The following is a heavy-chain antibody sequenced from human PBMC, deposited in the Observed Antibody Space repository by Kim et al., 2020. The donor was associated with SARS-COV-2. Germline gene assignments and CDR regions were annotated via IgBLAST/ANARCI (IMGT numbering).Heavy chain of an antibody. Sequence: NTHYPDSVKGRFTITRDNFQNTVYLHMSSLRAEDTAIYYCATWPQSHFDYWGQGTLVTVSS. D-gene: IGHD4-4*01. CDR2: NT. J-gene: IGHJ4*02. V-gene: IGHV3-23*01. CDR3: ATWPQSHFDY.